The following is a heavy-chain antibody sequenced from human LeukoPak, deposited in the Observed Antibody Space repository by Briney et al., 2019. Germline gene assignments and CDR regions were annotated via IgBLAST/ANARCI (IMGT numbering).Heavy chain of an antibody. Sequence: PSETLSLTCTVSGGSISSYFWSWIRQPPGKGLEWIGFFSYSGSTNYNPSLKSRATISVDTSKNQFSLNLSAVTTADTAVYYCARESGYSPGGLRFDPWGQGTLVTVSS. D-gene: IGHD5-18*01. J-gene: IGHJ5*02. CDR2: FSYSGST. CDR1: GGSISSYF. CDR3: ARESGYSPGGLRFDP. V-gene: IGHV4-59*01.